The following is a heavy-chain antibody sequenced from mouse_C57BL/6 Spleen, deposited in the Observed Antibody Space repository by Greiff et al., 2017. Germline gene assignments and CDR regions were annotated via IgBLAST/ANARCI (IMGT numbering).Heavy chain of an antibody. CDR1: GFSLTSYA. CDR2: IWTGGGT. CDR3: ASYDDDSGMDY. Sequence: VQGVESGPGLVAPSPRLSITCTVSGFSLTSYAISWVRQPPGKGLEWLGVIWTGGGTNYNSALNSRLSISKDNSKSQVFLKMNSLKTDDTDRYYCASYDDDSGMDYWGQGTSVTVSS. D-gene: IGHD2-4*01. J-gene: IGHJ4*01. V-gene: IGHV2-9-1*01.